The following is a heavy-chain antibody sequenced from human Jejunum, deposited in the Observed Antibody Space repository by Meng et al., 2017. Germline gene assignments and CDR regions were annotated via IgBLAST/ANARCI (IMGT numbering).Heavy chain of an antibody. J-gene: IGHJ5*02. V-gene: IGHV4-59*02. CDR2: ISYGGNT. Sequence: SETLSLTCTVSGGSVSSDYWSWIRQFPGEGLEWIGYISYGGNTDHNPSLKSRVTTSIDTSKNQFTLKLTSVTAADTAVYYCASVALFCGSKPGCNWFDPWGQGTLVTVS. D-gene: IGHD3-9*01. CDR3: ASVALFCGSKPGCNWFDP. CDR1: GGSVSSDY.